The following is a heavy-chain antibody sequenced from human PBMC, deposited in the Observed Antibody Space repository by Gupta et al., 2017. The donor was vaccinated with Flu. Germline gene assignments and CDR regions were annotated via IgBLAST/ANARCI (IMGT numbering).Heavy chain of an antibody. Sequence: QLQLQESGPGVVKPSEPLSLTCTVSDGSISSSNYYWGWIRQPPGKGVEWIGSMYYDGSTYYNQSIKSRVTISRDASNNQFSLKLISVTAADTAVDDCASGQGTIVVSGLGWGQGTRGIVSS. D-gene: IGHD2-15*01. CDR1: DGSISSSNYY. CDR3: ASGQGTIVVSGLG. CDR2: MYYDGST. J-gene: IGHJ4*02. V-gene: IGHV4-39*01.